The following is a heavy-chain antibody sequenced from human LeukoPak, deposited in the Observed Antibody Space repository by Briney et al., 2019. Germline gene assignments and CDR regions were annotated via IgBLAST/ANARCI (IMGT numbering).Heavy chain of an antibody. CDR3: ATSGGFYASGFY. V-gene: IGHV1-2*02. CDR2: ITPNNGDT. CDR1: GYTFTGYY. J-gene: IGHJ4*02. D-gene: IGHD3-10*01. Sequence: ASVKVSCKASGYTFTGYYMHWVRQAPGQGLEWMGWITPNNGDTKYAQKFQGRVSLTRDTSISTAYMELNSLRSDDTAVYYCATSGGFYASGFYWGQGTLVTVSS.